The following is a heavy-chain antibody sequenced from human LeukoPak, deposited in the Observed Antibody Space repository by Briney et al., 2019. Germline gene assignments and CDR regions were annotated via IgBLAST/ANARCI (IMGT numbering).Heavy chain of an antibody. V-gene: IGHV3-30-3*01. CDR1: GFTFSSYA. D-gene: IGHD6-13*01. CDR2: ISYDGSNK. CDR3: ALRSWSSWYYYYYMDV. J-gene: IGHJ6*03. Sequence: PGGSLRLSCAASGFTFSSYAMHWVRQAPGKGLEWVAVISYDGSNKYYADSVKGRFTISRDNSKNTLYLQMNSLRAEDTAVYYCALRSWSSWYYYYYMDVWGKGTTVTVSS.